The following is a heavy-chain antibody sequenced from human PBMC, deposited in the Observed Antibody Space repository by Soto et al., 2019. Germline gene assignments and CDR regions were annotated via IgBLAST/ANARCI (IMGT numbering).Heavy chain of an antibody. CDR2: ISGSGGST. CDR3: AKDGITMVRGVIGY. J-gene: IGHJ4*02. CDR1: GFTFSSYS. V-gene: IGHV3-23*01. Sequence: GGSLRLSCAASGFTFSSYSMNWVRQAPGKGLEWVSAISGSGGSTYYADSVKGRFTISRDNSKNTLYLQMNSLRAEDTAVYYCAKDGITMVRGVIGYWGQGTLVTVSS. D-gene: IGHD3-10*01.